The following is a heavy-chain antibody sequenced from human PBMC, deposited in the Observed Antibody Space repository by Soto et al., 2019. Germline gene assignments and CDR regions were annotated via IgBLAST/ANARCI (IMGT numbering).Heavy chain of an antibody. Sequence: EVQLVESGGGLVKPGGSLRLSCAASGFTFSSYSRNWVRQAPGKGLEWVSSISSSSSYIYYADSVKGRFTISRDNAKNSLYLQMNSLRAEDTAVYYCARDYSSSGGMDVWGQGTTVTVSS. CDR1: GFTFSSYS. D-gene: IGHD6-6*01. CDR3: ARDYSSSGGMDV. V-gene: IGHV3-21*01. J-gene: IGHJ6*02. CDR2: ISSSSSYI.